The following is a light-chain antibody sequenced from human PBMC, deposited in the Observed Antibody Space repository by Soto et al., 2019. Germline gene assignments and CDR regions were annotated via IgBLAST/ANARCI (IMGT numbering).Light chain of an antibody. J-gene: IGLJ3*02. CDR3: SSYTSSKTWV. CDR1: SSDVGGYNY. V-gene: IGLV2-14*01. CDR2: EVS. Sequence: QSALTQPASVSGSPGQSITISCTGTSSDVGGYNYVSWYQQHPGRAPKLMIYEVSDRPSGVSNRFSGSKSGNTASLTISGLQAEDGADYYCSSYTSSKTWVFGGGTKLTVL.